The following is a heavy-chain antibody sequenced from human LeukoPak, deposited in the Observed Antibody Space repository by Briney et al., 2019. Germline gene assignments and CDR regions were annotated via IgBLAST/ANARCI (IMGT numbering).Heavy chain of an antibody. CDR2: ISGSGENT. V-gene: IGHV3-23*01. CDR3: AKVRNYYCYGMDV. J-gene: IGHJ6*02. Sequence: GGSVRLSCDASGFTFSSYAMSWVRQAPGKGLKWVSCISGSGENTYYADSVKGRFTISRDNSKNTMYLQMDSLRAEDTAIYYCAKVRNYYCYGMDVWGQGTTVTVSS. CDR1: GFTFSSYA.